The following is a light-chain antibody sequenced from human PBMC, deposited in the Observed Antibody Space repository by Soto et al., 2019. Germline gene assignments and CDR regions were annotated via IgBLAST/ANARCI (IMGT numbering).Light chain of an antibody. CDR3: QHLNSYSSI. CDR1: QGISSH. J-gene: IGKJ5*01. Sequence: IQLTQSPSSLSASVGDRVTITCRASQGISSHLAWYQQKPGKAPKLLIFAASTLQSGVPSRFSGSGSGTDFTLTISSLQPEDFATYYCQHLNSYSSIFGQGTRLEIK. CDR2: AAS. V-gene: IGKV1-9*01.